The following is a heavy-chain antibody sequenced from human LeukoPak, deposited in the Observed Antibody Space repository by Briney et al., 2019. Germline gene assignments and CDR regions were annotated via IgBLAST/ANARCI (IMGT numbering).Heavy chain of an antibody. D-gene: IGHD6-6*01. Sequence: GYSLRLSCAASGFTVSSYYMTWVRQAPGTGLEGVAIMYTNDYTFYAASMRGRFTISREISNTTLHLQMHRLSAEETAVYFCERGIRSRPDYWAQGPLVSVFS. CDR2: MYTNDYT. V-gene: IGHV3-53*01. CDR1: GFTVSSYY. J-gene: IGHJ4*02. CDR3: ERGIRSRPDY.